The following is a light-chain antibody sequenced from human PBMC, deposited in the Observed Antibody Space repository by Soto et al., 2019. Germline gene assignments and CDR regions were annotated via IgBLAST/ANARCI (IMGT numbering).Light chain of an antibody. J-gene: IGKJ4*01. CDR2: DAS. CDR3: QQRSNWPLT. Sequence: EIVLTQSPSTLSFSPWERATLSCMASQSVSSYLAWYQQKPGQAPRLLIYDASNRATGIPARFSGSGSGTDFTLTISSLEPEDFAVYYCQQRSNWPLTFGGGTKVDIK. V-gene: IGKV3-11*01. CDR1: QSVSSY.